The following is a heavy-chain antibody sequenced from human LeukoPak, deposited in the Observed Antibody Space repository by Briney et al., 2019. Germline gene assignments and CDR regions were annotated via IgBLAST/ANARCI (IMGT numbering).Heavy chain of an antibody. V-gene: IGHV4-30-4*01. CDR1: GGSISSGDYY. CDR3: ARDRGIVATSSAFDI. Sequence: SQTLSLTSTVSGGSISSGDYYWSWIRQPPGKGLEWIGYIYYSGGTYYNPSLKSRVTISVDTSKNQFSLRLSSVTAADTAVYYCARDRGIVATSSAFDIWGQGTMVTVSS. J-gene: IGHJ3*02. D-gene: IGHD5-12*01. CDR2: IYYSGGT.